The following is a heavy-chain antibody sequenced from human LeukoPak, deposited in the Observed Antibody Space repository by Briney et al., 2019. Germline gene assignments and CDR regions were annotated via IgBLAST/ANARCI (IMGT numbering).Heavy chain of an antibody. CDR3: ARIAAAGFDC. CDR1: GFTFSNHW. CDR2: IKQDGSEK. D-gene: IGHD6-13*01. J-gene: IGHJ5*01. Sequence: GGSLRLSCAASGFTFSNHWMSWVRQAPGKGLEWVANIKQDGSEKYYVDSLKGRFTISRDNAKNSLYLQMNSLRAEDTAVYYCARIAAAGFDCWGQGTLVTVSS. V-gene: IGHV3-7*03.